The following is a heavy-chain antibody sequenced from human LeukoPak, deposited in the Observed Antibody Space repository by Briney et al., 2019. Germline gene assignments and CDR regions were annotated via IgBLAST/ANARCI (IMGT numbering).Heavy chain of an antibody. CDR2: IARSGNSA. CDR1: GFTFTTYS. Sequence: GGSLRLSCAASGFTFTTYSMIWVRQAPGKGLEWVSYIARSGNSAHYADSVKGRFTISRDNSKNTLYLQMNSLRAEDTAVYYCARDRGSYFYWGQGTLVTVSS. V-gene: IGHV3-48*01. CDR3: ARDRGSYFY. D-gene: IGHD1-26*01. J-gene: IGHJ4*02.